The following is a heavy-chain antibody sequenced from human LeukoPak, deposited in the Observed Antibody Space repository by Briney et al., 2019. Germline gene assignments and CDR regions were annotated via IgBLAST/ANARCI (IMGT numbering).Heavy chain of an antibody. D-gene: IGHD3-10*01. V-gene: IGHV1-8*01. CDR2: MNPNSGNT. Sequence: GASVKVSCKASGYTFTSYDINWVRQATGQGLEWMGWMNPNSGNTGYAQKFQGRVTMTRNTSISTAYMELSSLRSEDTAVYYCARMGMITMVRGVPHEPDFQHWGQGTLVTVSS. CDR1: GYTFTSYD. J-gene: IGHJ1*01. CDR3: ARMGMITMVRGVPHEPDFQH.